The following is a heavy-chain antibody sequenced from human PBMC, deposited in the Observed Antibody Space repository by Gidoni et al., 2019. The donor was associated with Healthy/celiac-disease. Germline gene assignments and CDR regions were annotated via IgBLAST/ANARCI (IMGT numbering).Heavy chain of an antibody. D-gene: IGHD4-17*01. J-gene: IGHJ4*02. V-gene: IGHV3-33*01. CDR3: AREDYGGNSRGNFDY. CDR1: GFTFSSYG. CDR2: IWYDGSNK. Sequence: QVQLVESGGGVVQPGRSLRLSCAASGFTFSSYGMHWVRQAPGKGLEWVAVIWYDGSNKYYADSVKGRFTISRDNSKNTLYLQMNSLRAEDTAVYYCAREDYGGNSRGNFDYWGQGTLVTVSS.